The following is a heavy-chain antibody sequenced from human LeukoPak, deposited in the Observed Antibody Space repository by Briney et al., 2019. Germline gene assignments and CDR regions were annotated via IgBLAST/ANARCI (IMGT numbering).Heavy chain of an antibody. Sequence: KTSETLSLTCAVYGGSFSGYYWSWIRQPPGKGLEWIGEINHSGSTNYNPSLKSRVTISVDTSKNQFSLKLSSVTAADTAVYYCARVRHIVWQYYYYYYMDVWGKGTTVTVSS. V-gene: IGHV4-34*01. J-gene: IGHJ6*03. CDR1: GGSFSGYY. CDR3: ARVRHIVWQYYYYYYMDV. CDR2: INHSGST. D-gene: IGHD5-12*01.